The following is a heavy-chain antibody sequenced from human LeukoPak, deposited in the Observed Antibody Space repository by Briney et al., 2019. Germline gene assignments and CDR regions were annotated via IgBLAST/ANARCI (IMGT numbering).Heavy chain of an antibody. J-gene: IGHJ6*03. V-gene: IGHV4-39*01. CDR2: IYYSGST. CDR1: GGSISSSSYY. CDR3: ARTTEGGYTYGYFYYYYMDV. Sequence: SETLSLTCTVSGGSISSSSYYWGWIRQPPGKGLEWIGSIYYSGSTYYNPSLKSRVTISVDTSKNQFSLKLSSVTAADTAVYYCARTTEGGYTYGYFYYYYMDVWGKGTTVTISS. D-gene: IGHD5-18*01.